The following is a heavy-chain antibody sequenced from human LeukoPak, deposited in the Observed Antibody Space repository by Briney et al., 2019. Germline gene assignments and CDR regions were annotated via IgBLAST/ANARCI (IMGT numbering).Heavy chain of an antibody. CDR1: GFTFSSYS. J-gene: IGHJ4*02. Sequence: GGSLRLSCAASGFTFSSYSMNWVRQAPGKGLEWVSSISSSSSYIYYADSVKGRFTISRDNAKNSLYLQMNSLRAEDTAVYYCARGGDRSGSYFYFDYWGQGTLVTVSS. CDR2: ISSSSSYI. CDR3: ARGGDRSGSYFYFDY. V-gene: IGHV3-21*01. D-gene: IGHD3-10*01.